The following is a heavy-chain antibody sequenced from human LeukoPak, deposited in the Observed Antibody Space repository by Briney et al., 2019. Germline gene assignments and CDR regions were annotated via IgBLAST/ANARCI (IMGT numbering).Heavy chain of an antibody. V-gene: IGHV3-21*01. J-gene: IGHJ6*03. CDR1: GFTFSSYG. Sequence: PGGSLRLSCAASGFTFSSYGMSWVRQAPGKGLEWVSSISSSSSYIYYADSVKGRFTISRDNAKKSLYLQMSSLRAEDTAVYYCARDHELYCSGGSCSRMDVWGKGTTVTISS. CDR2: ISSSSSYI. CDR3: ARDHELYCSGGSCSRMDV. D-gene: IGHD2-15*01.